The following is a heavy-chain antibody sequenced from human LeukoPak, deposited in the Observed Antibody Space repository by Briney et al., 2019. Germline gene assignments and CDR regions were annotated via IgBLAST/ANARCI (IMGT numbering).Heavy chain of an antibody. CDR3: ARDQEGFDY. CDR1: GYTFNNNY. V-gene: IGHV1-46*02. J-gene: IGHJ4*02. CDR2: IYPRDGST. Sequence: ASVKVSCKASGYTFNNNYLHWVRQAPGQGLEWMGMIYPRDGSTSYAQNFQGRVTVTRDTSTTTVHMELRGLRSEDTAVYHCARDQEGFDYWGQGTVVTVSS.